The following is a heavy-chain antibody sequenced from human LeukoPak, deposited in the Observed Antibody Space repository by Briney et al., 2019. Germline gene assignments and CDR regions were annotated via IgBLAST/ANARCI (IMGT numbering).Heavy chain of an antibody. CDR2: IEQYGSEK. J-gene: IGHJ5*02. V-gene: IGHV3-7*05. CDR1: GFSFSDSW. CDR3: ARGHGWFDP. Sequence: GGSLRPSCAVSGFSFSDSWITWGRQAPGKGLEWVANIEQYGSEKNYVDSVKGRFTISRDNAKNSLYLQMNILRAEDTAVYYCARGHGWFDPWGQGTLVTVSS.